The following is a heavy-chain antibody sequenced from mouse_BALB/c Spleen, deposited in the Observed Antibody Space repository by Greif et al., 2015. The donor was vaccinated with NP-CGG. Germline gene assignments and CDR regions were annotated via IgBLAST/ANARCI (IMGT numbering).Heavy chain of an antibody. J-gene: IGHJ2*01. CDR2: IYPGSGST. D-gene: IGHD1-1*01. V-gene: IGHV1S22*01. Sequence: LQQSGSELVRPGASVKLSCEASGYTFTNYWMHWVKQRPGQGLEWIGNIYPGSGSTNYDEKFKSKATLTVDTSSSTAYMQLSSLTSEDSAVYYCTAVLRYWGQGTTLTVSS. CDR3: TAVLRY. CDR1: GYTFTNYW.